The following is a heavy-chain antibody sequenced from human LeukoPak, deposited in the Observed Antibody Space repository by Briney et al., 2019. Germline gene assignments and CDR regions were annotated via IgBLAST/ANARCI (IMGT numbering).Heavy chain of an antibody. D-gene: IGHD2-15*01. CDR2: INHSGST. CDR3: ARGYSY. CDR1: GGSISSSSYY. Sequence: SETLSLTCTVSGGSISSSSYYWSWIRQHPGKGLEWIGEINHSGSTNYNPSLKSRVTISVDTSKNQFSLKLSSVTAADTAVYYCARGYSYWGQGTLVTVSS. V-gene: IGHV4-39*07. J-gene: IGHJ4*02.